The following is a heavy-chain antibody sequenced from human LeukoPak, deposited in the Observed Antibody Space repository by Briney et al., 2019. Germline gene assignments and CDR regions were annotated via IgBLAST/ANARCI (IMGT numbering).Heavy chain of an antibody. CDR3: ARVRFLEWLREYYYYTDV. J-gene: IGHJ6*03. CDR2: INPNSGGT. D-gene: IGHD3-3*01. V-gene: IGHV1-2*06. Sequence: ASVKVSCKASGYTFTGYYMHWVRQAPGQGLEWMGRINPNSGGTNYAQKFQDRVTMTRDTSISTAYMELSRLTSDDTAVYYCARVRFLEWLREYYYYTDVWGKGTTVTVSS. CDR1: GYTFTGYY.